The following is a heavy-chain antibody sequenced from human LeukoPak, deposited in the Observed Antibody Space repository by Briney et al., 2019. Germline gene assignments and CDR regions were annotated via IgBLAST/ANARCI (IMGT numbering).Heavy chain of an antibody. CDR3: AKGRGYSCGPIGY. CDR2: LSYDGSNK. D-gene: IGHD5-18*01. Sequence: PGGSLRLSCAASGFTFSIFGMHWVRQAPGKGLEWVALLSYDGSNKYYEDSVKGRFTISRDNSKNTLYLQMNSLRAEDTAVYYCAKGRGYSCGPIGYWGQGTLVTVSS. J-gene: IGHJ4*02. CDR1: GFTFSIFG. V-gene: IGHV3-30*18.